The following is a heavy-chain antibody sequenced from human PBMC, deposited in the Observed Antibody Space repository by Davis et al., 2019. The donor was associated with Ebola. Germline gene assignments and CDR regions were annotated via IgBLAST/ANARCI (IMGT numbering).Heavy chain of an antibody. V-gene: IGHV1-69*06. J-gene: IGHJ4*02. CDR3: ATADSSGYYGRLGFDY. CDR1: GGTFSSYA. Sequence: SVKVSCKASGGTFSSYAISWVRQAPGQGLEWMGGIIPIFGTANYAQKFQGRVTITADKSTSTAYMELSSLRSEDTAVYYCATADSSGYYGRLGFDYWGQGTLVIVSS. D-gene: IGHD3-22*01. CDR2: IIPIFGTA.